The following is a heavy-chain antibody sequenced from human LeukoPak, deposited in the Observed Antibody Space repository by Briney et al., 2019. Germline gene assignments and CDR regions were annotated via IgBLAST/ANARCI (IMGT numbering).Heavy chain of an antibody. V-gene: IGHV1-2*02. J-gene: IGHJ4*02. D-gene: IGHD5-12*01. CDR3: ARGGVDIVATIGSYYFDY. CDR2: INPNSGGT. Sequence: RASLRVSRTASGYTSTGYYIHSVRQAPGQRLEWLGWINPNSGGTNYAQKSQGRVTITRDTTITTAYMELSRLRSDDTAVYYCARGGVDIVATIGSYYFDYWGQGTLVTVSS. CDR1: GYTSTGYY.